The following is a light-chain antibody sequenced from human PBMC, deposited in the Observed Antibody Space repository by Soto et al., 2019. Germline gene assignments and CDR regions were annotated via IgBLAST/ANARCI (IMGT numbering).Light chain of an antibody. Sequence: VVTPPPSVSGAPGQRVTISCTGSSSNIGADYDVHWYQQRPGTAPKLLIFGNNNRPSGVPDRFSGSKSGTSASLAITGLQAEDEGDYYCQSYDSTLSARYVFGTGTKLTVL. CDR2: GNN. J-gene: IGLJ1*01. V-gene: IGLV1-40*01. CDR3: QSYDSTLSARYV. CDR1: SSNIGADYD.